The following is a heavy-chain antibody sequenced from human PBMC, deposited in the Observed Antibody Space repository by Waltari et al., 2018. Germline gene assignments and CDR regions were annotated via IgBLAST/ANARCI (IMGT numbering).Heavy chain of an antibody. D-gene: IGHD3-3*02. J-gene: IGHJ5*02. V-gene: IGHV4-4*02. CDR2: IYHSGST. CDR1: GDFISTGVC. CDR3: ARSFEKRFDP. Sequence: QVHLQESGPGLVEPSGTLSLTCAVSGDFISTGVCWTWVRQPPEKGLEYIGEIYHSGSTNHNPSLKSRVTISQDKSKSQFSLTLTSVTAADTAVYYCARSFEKRFDPWGQGTLVTVSS.